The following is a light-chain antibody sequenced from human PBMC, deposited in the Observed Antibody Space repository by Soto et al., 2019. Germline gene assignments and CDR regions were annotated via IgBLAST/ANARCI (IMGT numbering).Light chain of an antibody. CDR2: DAS. Sequence: EIVLTQSPATLSLSPGDRATLSCRASQRIASLLAWYQQKPGQAPRLLIHDASNRATGIPGRFSGSGSGTDFTLTIISLEPEDFTFYYCHQRYDWPITFGQGTRLEIK. V-gene: IGKV3-11*01. J-gene: IGKJ5*01. CDR1: QRIASL. CDR3: HQRYDWPIT.